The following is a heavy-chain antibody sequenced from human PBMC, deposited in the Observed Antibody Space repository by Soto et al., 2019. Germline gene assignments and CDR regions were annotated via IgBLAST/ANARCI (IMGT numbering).Heavy chain of an antibody. CDR2: IYSGGST. CDR1: GFTVSSNY. J-gene: IGHJ4*02. CDR3: ARGGAVQSVAGSGPFDY. V-gene: IGHV3-53*01. Sequence: EVQLVESGGGLIQPGGSLRLSCAASGFTVSSNYMSWVRQAPGKGLEWVSVIYSGGSTYYADSVKGRFTISRDNSKNTLYLQMNSRRAEDTAVYYCARGGAVQSVAGSGPFDYWGQGTLVTVSS. D-gene: IGHD6-19*01.